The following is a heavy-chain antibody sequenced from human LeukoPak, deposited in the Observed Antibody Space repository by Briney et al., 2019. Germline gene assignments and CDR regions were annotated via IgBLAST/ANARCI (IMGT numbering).Heavy chain of an antibody. CDR3: ARDLVWFGEFPFDY. J-gene: IGHJ4*02. CDR1: GYTFTSYG. CDR2: ISAYNGNT. D-gene: IGHD3-10*01. V-gene: IGHV1-18*04. Sequence: ASVKVSCKASGYTFTSYGISWVRQAPGQGLEWTGWISAYNGNTNYAQKLQGRVTMTTDTSTSTAYMELRSLRSDDTAVYYCARDLVWFGEFPFDYWGQGTLVTVSS.